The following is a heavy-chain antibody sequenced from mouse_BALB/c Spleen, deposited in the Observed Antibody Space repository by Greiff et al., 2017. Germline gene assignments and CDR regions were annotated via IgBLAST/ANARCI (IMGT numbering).Heavy chain of an antibody. Sequence: EVKLMESGGGLVKPGGSLKLSCAASGFTFSSYAMSWVRQTPEKRLEWVASISSGGSTYYPDSVKGRFTISRDNARNILYLQMSSLRSEDTAMYYCAREEYYGSSYGFDYWGQGTTLTVSS. J-gene: IGHJ2*01. CDR3: AREEYYGSSYGFDY. V-gene: IGHV5-6-5*01. D-gene: IGHD1-1*01. CDR2: ISSGGST. CDR1: GFTFSSYA.